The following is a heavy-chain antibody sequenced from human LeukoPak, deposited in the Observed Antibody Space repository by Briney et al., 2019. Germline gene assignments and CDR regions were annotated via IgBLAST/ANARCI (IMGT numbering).Heavy chain of an antibody. CDR1: GYSISSGYY. Sequence: SETLSLTCAVSGYSISSGYYWGWIRQPPGKGLQWIGSIFQRGYSYYNPSLKSRVTISVDTSRNQFSLKLSSVTAADTAVYYCAGDKDTTRNGRPNWFHPWGQGTLVTVSS. D-gene: IGHD1-1*01. CDR3: AGDKDTTRNGRPNWFHP. J-gene: IGHJ5*02. V-gene: IGHV4-38-2*01. CDR2: IFQRGYS.